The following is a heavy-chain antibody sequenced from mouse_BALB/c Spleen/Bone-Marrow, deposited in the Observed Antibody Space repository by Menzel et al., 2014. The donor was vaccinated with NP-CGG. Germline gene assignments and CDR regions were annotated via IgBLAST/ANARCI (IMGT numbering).Heavy chain of an antibody. J-gene: IGHJ2*01. CDR3: AIQGGYFDY. CDR2: ISSGGSYT. CDR1: GFTFSTYG. Sequence: EVQVVESGGDLVKPGGSLKLSCAASGFTFSTYGMSWVRQTPDKRLEWVATISSGGSYTYYPDSVKGRFTISRDNAKNTLYLQMSSLKSEDTAMYYCAIQGGYFDYWGQGTTLTVSS. V-gene: IGHV5-6*01.